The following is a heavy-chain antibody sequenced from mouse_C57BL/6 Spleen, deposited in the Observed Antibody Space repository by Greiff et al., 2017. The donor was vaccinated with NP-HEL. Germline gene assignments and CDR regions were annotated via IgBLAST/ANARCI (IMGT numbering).Heavy chain of an antibody. V-gene: IGHV1-64*01. Sequence: VQLQQPGAELVKPGASVKLSCKASGYTFTSYWMHWVKQRPGQGLEWIGMIHPNSGSTNYNEKFKSKATLTVDKSSSTAYMQLSSLTSEDSAVYYCAISPMINYAMDYWGQGTSVTVSS. D-gene: IGHD2-4*01. CDR3: AISPMINYAMDY. J-gene: IGHJ4*01. CDR1: GYTFTSYW. CDR2: IHPNSGST.